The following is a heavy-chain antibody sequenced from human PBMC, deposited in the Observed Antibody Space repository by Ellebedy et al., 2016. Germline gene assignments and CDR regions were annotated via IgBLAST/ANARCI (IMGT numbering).Heavy chain of an antibody. J-gene: IGHJ4*02. CDR2: TYYSGST. Sequence: SETLSLTCTVSGGSISSYYWSWIRQPPGKGLEWIGYTYYSGSTNYNPSLKSRVTISVDTSKNQFSLKLSTVTAADTSVYYCARHQAGIPYYYDSSGYAPLDYWGQGTLVTVSS. V-gene: IGHV4-59*08. D-gene: IGHD3-22*01. CDR3: ARHQAGIPYYYDSSGYAPLDY. CDR1: GGSISSYY.